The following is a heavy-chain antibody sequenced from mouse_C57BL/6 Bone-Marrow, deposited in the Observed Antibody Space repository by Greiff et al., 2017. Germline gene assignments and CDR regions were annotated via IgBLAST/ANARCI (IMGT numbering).Heavy chain of an antibody. J-gene: IGHJ3*01. V-gene: IGHV5-4*01. Sequence: EVKLVESGGGLVKPGGSLKLSCAASGFTFSSYAMSWVRQTPEKRLEWVATISDGSSYTYYPDNVKGRFTISRDNAKNNLYLQMSHLKSEDTAMYYCARDPLYYFGSSYPFAYWGQGTLVTVSA. CDR2: ISDGSSYT. CDR3: ARDPLYYFGSSYPFAY. CDR1: GFTFSSYA. D-gene: IGHD1-1*01.